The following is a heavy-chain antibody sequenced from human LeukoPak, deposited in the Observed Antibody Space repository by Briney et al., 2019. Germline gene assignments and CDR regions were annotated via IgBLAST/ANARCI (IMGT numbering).Heavy chain of an antibody. V-gene: IGHV1-8*01. CDR2: MNPRDNT. Sequence: GASVRVSYKASGYTSTIPDINWVRQAPGRGGEWLGCMNPRDNTGYAQKFQGRVPLTRDKSINTAYMELSSLRSEDTAVYYCARYTQHYGFDIWGQGTMVTVSA. D-gene: IGHD3-3*02. CDR1: GYTSTIPD. J-gene: IGHJ3*02. CDR3: ARYTQHYGFDI.